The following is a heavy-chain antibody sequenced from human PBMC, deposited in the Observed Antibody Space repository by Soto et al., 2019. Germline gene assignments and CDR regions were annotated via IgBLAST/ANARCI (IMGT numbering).Heavy chain of an antibody. CDR1: GYSFATYG. D-gene: IGHD3-22*01. V-gene: IGHV1-18*04. Sequence: GASVKVSCKASGYSFATYGFSCVLQSPVQWLECVGWISAHNGDTHYSQKFQGRVTLTTDTSTNTGYMELRSLTSDDTAVYFCATEPIYYNDGSGYYPLGHWGQGTLVTVSS. CDR2: ISAHNGDT. CDR3: ATEPIYYNDGSGYYPLGH. J-gene: IGHJ4*02.